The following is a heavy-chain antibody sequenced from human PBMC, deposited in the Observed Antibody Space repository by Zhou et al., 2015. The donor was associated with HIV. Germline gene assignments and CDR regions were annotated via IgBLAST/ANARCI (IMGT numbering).Heavy chain of an antibody. CDR2: IIPIFGTA. CDR1: GGTFSSYA. Sequence: QVQLVQSGAEVKKPGSSVKVSCKASGGTFSSYAISWVRQAPGQGLEWMGGIIPIFGTANYAQKFQGRVTITADESTSTAYMELSSLRSEDTAVYYCAYRNYAPDSGTTVTTSRYYYYGMDVWGQGTTVTVSS. V-gene: IGHV1-69*01. D-gene: IGHD4-17*01. J-gene: IGHJ6*02. CDR3: AYRNYAPDSGTTVTTSRYYYYGMDV.